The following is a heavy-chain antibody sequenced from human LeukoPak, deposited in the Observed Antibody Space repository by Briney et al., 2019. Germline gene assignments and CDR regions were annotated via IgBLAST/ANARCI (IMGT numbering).Heavy chain of an antibody. Sequence: GASLMVSCTASGYTFTAYYIHWVRRAPGQGLEWMGWINPNSGGTESAQKFLGRVTITRDTSISTAYMELSTLRSDDTAVYYCTRDHCTSINCYEYNYYGMDVWGQGTTVT. CDR2: INPNSGGT. V-gene: IGHV1-2*02. CDR1: GYTFTAYY. D-gene: IGHD2-2*01. J-gene: IGHJ6*02. CDR3: TRDHCTSINCYEYNYYGMDV.